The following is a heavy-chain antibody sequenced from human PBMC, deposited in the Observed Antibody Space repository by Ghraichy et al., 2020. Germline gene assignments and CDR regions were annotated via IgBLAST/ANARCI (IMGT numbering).Heavy chain of an antibody. CDR2: ISAYNGNT. J-gene: IGHJ4*02. CDR1: GYTFTSYG. Sequence: ASVKVSCKASGYTFTSYGISWVRQAPGQGLEWMGWISAYNGNTNYAQKLQGRVTMTTDTSTSTAYMELRSLRSDDTAVYYCARDGNRYGPLGELWFSPGGQGTLVTVSS. V-gene: IGHV1-18*04. D-gene: IGHD5-18*01. CDR3: ARDGNRYGPLGELWFSP.